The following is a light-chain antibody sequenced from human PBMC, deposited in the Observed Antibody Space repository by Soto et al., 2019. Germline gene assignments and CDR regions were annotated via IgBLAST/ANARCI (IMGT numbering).Light chain of an antibody. CDR3: HQHSNWPLT. CDR1: QSVSDK. CDR2: HAS. Sequence: EIVMTQSPATVSVSPGERATLSCRASQSVSDKLAWYQQKPGQAPRLLIYHASARATGIPARFSGSGSGTEFTLTISGLQSEDFAVYFCHQHSNWPLTFGGGTKVEIK. J-gene: IGKJ4*01. V-gene: IGKV3-15*01.